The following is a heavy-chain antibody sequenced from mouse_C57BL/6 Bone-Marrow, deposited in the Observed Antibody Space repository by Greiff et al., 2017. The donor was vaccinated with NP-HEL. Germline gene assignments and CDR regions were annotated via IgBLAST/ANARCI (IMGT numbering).Heavy chain of an antibody. V-gene: IGHV5-12*01. CDR1: GFTFSDYY. Sequence: EVQGVESGGGLVQPGGSLKLSCAASGFTFSDYYMYWVRQTPEKRLEWVAYISNGGGSTYYPDTVKGRFTISRDNAKNTLYLQMSRLKAEDTAMYYCATRFAYWGQGTLVTVSA. J-gene: IGHJ3*01. CDR2: ISNGGGST. CDR3: ATRFAY.